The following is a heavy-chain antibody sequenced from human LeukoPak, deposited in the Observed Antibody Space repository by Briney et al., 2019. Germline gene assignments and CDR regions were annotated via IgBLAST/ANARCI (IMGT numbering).Heavy chain of an antibody. CDR1: GGSISSDGYS. CDR3: ARASSRYFDDGMDV. V-gene: IGHV4-30-2*01. Sequence: SETLSLTCVVSGGSISSDGYSWSWIRQPPGKGLEWIGYIYHSGSTYYNPSLKSRVTISVDRSKNQFSLKLSSVTAADTAVYYCARASSRYFDDGMDVWGQGTTVTVSS. CDR2: IYHSGST. D-gene: IGHD3-9*01. J-gene: IGHJ6*02.